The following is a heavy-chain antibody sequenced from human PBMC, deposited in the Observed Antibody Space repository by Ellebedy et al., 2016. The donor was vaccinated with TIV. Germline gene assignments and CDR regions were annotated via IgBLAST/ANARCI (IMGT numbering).Heavy chain of an antibody. V-gene: IGHV3-23*01. D-gene: IGHD6-13*01. Sequence: GGSLRLSCAASGFTFSNYAMSWVRQAPGKGLEWVASISGSGCNTYYADSVRGRFTISRDNSRTTLYLQINSLRAEDTAVYYCAKSSGDYGSTWGSNYWGQGTLVTVSS. CDR2: ISGSGCNT. CDR3: AKSSGDYGSTWGSNY. CDR1: GFTFSNYA. J-gene: IGHJ4*02.